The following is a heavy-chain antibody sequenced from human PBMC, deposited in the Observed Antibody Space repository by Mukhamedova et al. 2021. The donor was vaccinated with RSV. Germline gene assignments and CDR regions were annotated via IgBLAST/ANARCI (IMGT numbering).Heavy chain of an antibody. CDR2: ISSSSTYI. D-gene: IGHD3-10*01. CDR3: AREWFGELSPPPG. V-gene: IGHV3-21*01. Sequence: EWVSSISSSSTYIYYADSVKGRFTISRDNAKNSLYLQMNSLRAEDTAVYFCAREWFGELSPPPGWGQGTLVTVSS. J-gene: IGHJ4*02.